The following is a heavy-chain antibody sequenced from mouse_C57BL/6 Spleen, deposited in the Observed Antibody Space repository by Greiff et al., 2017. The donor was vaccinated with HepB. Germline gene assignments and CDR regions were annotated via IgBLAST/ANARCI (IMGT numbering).Heavy chain of an antibody. D-gene: IGHD2-3*01. Sequence: QVHVKQPGAELVRPGSSVRLSCKASGYTFTSYWMDWVKQRPGQGLEWIGNIYPSDSETHYNQKFKDKATLTVDKSSSTAYMQLSSLTSEDSAVYYCARLDDSYAMDYWGQGTSVTVSS. CDR1: GYTFTSYW. J-gene: IGHJ4*01. V-gene: IGHV1-61*01. CDR3: ARLDDSYAMDY. CDR2: IYPSDSET.